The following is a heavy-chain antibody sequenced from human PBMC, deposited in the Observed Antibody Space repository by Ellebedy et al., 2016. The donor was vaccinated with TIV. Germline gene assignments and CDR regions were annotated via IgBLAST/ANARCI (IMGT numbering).Heavy chain of an antibody. J-gene: IGHJ4*02. V-gene: IGHV1-46*01. CDR3: VRVISGKGLDY. D-gene: IGHD4-23*01. CDR2: IIPGGGST. CDR1: GYTFSSHY. Sequence: ASVKVSCKASGYTFSSHYIHWVRQAPGQGLDSMGVIIPGGGSTTYAQKFQGRVTMTSDTSTSTVYMEVSSLRSEDTAVYYCVRVISGKGLDYWGQGTLVTVSS.